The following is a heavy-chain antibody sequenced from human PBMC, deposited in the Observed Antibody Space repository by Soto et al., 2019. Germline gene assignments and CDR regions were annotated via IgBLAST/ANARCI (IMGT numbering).Heavy chain of an antibody. J-gene: IGHJ4*02. Sequence: QVQLVESGGGVVQPGRSLRLSCAASGFTFSSYGMHWVRQAPGKGLEWVAVISYDGSNKYYADSVKGRFTISRDNYKNTLYLQMNSLRAEDTAVYYCAKETYSGPLDYWGQRTLVTVSS. CDR2: ISYDGSNK. V-gene: IGHV3-30*18. D-gene: IGHD2-15*01. CDR3: AKETYSGPLDY. CDR1: GFTFSSYG.